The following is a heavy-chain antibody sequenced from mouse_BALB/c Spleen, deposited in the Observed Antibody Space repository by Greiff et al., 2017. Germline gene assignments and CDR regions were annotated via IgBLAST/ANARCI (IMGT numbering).Heavy chain of an antibody. V-gene: IGHV5-17*02. Sequence: EVKLVESGGGLVQPGGSRKLSCAASGFTFSSFGMHWVRQAPEKGLEWVAYISSGSSTIYYADTVKGRFTISRDNPKNTLFLQMTSLRSEDTAMYYCARTGHYYGSSFSYFDYWGQGTTLTVAS. CDR1: GFTFSSFG. J-gene: IGHJ2*01. D-gene: IGHD1-1*01. CDR3: ARTGHYYGSSFSYFDY. CDR2: ISSGSSTI.